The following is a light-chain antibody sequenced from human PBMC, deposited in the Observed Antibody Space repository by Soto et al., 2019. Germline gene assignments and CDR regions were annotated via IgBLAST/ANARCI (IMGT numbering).Light chain of an antibody. V-gene: IGKV3-20*01. CDR3: QQYHNWPIT. CDR2: GAS. J-gene: IGKJ5*01. Sequence: EIVLTQSPGTLSLSPGERVTLSCRASQSVSSNFLAWYQQKPGQAPRLLIYGASNRAAGIPDRFSGSGSGTDFTLTISSLEPEDFAVYSCQQYHNWPITFGQGTRLEI. CDR1: QSVSSNF.